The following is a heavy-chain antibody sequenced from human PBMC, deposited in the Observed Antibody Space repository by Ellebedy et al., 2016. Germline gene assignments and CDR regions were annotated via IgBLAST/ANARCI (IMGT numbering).Heavy chain of an antibody. CDR3: ARLVSGAVAGKRSYFDY. CDR1: GGSISSYY. J-gene: IGHJ4*02. D-gene: IGHD6-19*01. V-gene: IGHV4-59*08. Sequence: SETLSLTXTVSGGSISSYYWSWIRQTPGKGLEWIGYIYYSGSTNYNPSLKSRVTISVDTSKNQFSLKLSSVTAADTAVYYCARLVSGAVAGKRSYFDYWGQGTLVTVSS. CDR2: IYYSGST.